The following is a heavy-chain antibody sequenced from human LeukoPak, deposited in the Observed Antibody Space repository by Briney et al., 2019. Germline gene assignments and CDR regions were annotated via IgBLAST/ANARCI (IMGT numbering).Heavy chain of an antibody. CDR1: GGTFSSYA. V-gene: IGHV1-69*13. CDR3: ARYWKNWFDP. J-gene: IGHJ5*02. Sequence: VASVKVSCKASGGTFSSYAISWVRQAPGQGLEWMGGIIPIFGTANYAQKFQGRVTITADESTSTAYMELSSLRSEDTAVYYCARYWKNWFDPWGQGTLVIVSS. D-gene: IGHD1-1*01. CDR2: IIPIFGTA.